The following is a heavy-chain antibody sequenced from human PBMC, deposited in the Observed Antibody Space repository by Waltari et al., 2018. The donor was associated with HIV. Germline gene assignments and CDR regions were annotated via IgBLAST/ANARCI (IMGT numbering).Heavy chain of an antibody. D-gene: IGHD4-4*01. Sequence: QVQLVQSGAEVKKTGASVKVSCEASGYTFTGYYFPWVRQAPGQGLEWMRRINPKSGSTNYAQQFQGRVTMTRDTSISTAYMELSRLRSDDTAVYYCAREGARMTTMIYYYYGMDVWGQGTTVTVSS. J-gene: IGHJ6*02. CDR2: INPKSGST. CDR1: GYTFTGYY. V-gene: IGHV1-2*06. CDR3: AREGARMTTMIYYYYGMDV.